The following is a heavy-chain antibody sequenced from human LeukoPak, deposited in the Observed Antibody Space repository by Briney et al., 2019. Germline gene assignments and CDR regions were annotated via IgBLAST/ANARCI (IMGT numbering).Heavy chain of an antibody. CDR2: ISSSSSTI. D-gene: IGHD4-23*01. J-gene: IGHJ3*02. V-gene: IGHV3-48*02. CDR3: ARDDDYGGNHAFDI. CDR1: GFTFSGYN. Sequence: GGSLRLSCAASGFTFSGYNMNWVRQAPGKGLEWVSYISSSSSTIYYADSVKGRFTISRDNAKNSLYLQMNSLRDEDTAVYYCARDDDYGGNHAFDIWGQGTMVTVSS.